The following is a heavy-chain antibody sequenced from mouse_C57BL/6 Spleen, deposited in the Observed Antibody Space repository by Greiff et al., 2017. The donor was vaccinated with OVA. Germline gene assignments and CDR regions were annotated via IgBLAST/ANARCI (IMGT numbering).Heavy chain of an antibody. CDR2: IYPSDSET. D-gene: IGHD1-1*01. CDR1: GYTFTSYW. Sequence: QVQLKQPGAELVRPGSSVKLSCKASGYTFTSYWMDWVKQRPGQGLEWIGNIYPSDSETHYNQKFKDKATLTVDKSSSTAYMQLSSLTSEDSAVYYCARNYYGSGAYWGQGTLVTVSA. CDR3: ARNYYGSGAY. V-gene: IGHV1-61*01. J-gene: IGHJ3*01.